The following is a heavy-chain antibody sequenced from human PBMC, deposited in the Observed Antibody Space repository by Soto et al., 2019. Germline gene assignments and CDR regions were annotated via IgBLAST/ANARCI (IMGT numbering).Heavy chain of an antibody. CDR1: GGSISSGGYS. Sequence: QLQLQESGSGLVKPSQTLSLTCAVSGGSISSGGYSWSWIRQPPGKGLEWIGYIYHSGGTYYNPSLKRRVTIPADRSKHQFPLRLSSATAAGAAVDYCSRGHGVAAQHWGQGTLVTVSS. D-gene: IGHD2-15*01. CDR3: SRGHGVAAQH. V-gene: IGHV4-30-2*01. CDR2: IYHSGGT. J-gene: IGHJ4*02.